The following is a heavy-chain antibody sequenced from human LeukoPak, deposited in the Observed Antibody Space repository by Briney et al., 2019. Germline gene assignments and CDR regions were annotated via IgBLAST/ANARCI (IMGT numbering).Heavy chain of an antibody. Sequence: GGSLRLSCAASGFTFSSYAMSWVRQAPGKGLEWVSAISGSGGGTYYADSVKGRFTISRDNSKNTLYLQMNSLRAEDTAVYYCAKDLRGYCSSTSCYRQGYYYYYGMDVWGQGTTVTVSS. CDR1: GFTFSSYA. CDR3: AKDLRGYCSSTSCYRQGYYYYYGMDV. J-gene: IGHJ6*02. V-gene: IGHV3-23*01. D-gene: IGHD2-2*01. CDR2: ISGSGGGT.